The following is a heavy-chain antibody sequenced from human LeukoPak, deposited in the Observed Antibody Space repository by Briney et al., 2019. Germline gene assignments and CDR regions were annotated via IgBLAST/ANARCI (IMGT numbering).Heavy chain of an antibody. D-gene: IGHD7-27*01. J-gene: IGHJ3*02. CDR2: IYTSGST. Sequence: SETLSLTRTVSGGSISSGSYYWSWIRQPAGKGLEWIGRIYTSGSTNYNPSLKSRVTISVDTSKNQFSLKLSSVTAADTAVYYCARRNWGMVSAFDIWGQGTMVTVSS. CDR1: GGSISSGSYY. CDR3: ARRNWGMVSAFDI. V-gene: IGHV4-61*02.